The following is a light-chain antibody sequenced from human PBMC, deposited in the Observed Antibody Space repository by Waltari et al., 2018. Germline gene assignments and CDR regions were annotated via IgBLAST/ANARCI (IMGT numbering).Light chain of an antibody. CDR1: QSVSKY. Sequence: EIVLTQSPGTLSLSPGERVTVSCRASQSVSKYLAWYQQKPGQAHRLLIYDTSTRATGIPDRFSGSGTGTDFSLTITRLEPEDVATYFCQKYGTLPATFGQGTKVEIK. J-gene: IGKJ1*01. V-gene: IGKV3-20*01. CDR2: DTS. CDR3: QKYGTLPAT.